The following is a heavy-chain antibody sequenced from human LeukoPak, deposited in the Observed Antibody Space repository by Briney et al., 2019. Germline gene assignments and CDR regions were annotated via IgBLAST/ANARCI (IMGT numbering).Heavy chain of an antibody. D-gene: IGHD3-22*01. CDR1: GDSVSSNSAA. V-gene: IGHV6-1*01. Sequence: SQTLSLTCAISGDSVSSNSAAWNWIRQSPSGGLEWLGRTYYRSKWYNDYAVSVKSRITINPDTSKNQFSLQLNSVTPEDTAVYYCARDSYYYDSSGYYYYYGMDVWGQGTTVTVSS. CDR2: TYYRSKWYN. J-gene: IGHJ6*02. CDR3: ARDSYYYDSSGYYYYYGMDV.